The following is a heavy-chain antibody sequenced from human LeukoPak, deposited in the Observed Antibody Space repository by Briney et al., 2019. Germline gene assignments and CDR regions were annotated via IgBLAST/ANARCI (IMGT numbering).Heavy chain of an antibody. V-gene: IGHV1-69*13. CDR3: AALGRKGHNWFDP. Sequence: ASVKVSCKASVGTFSIYAISWVRQAPGQGLEWMGGIIPIFGTANYAQKFQGRVTITADESTSTAYMELSSLRSEDTAVYSCAALGRKGHNWFDPWGQGTLVTVSS. J-gene: IGHJ5*02. CDR1: VGTFSIYA. CDR2: IIPIFGTA.